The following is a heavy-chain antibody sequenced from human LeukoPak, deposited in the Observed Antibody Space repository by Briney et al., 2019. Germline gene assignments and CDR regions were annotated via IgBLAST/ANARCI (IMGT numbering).Heavy chain of an antibody. V-gene: IGHV4-39*07. CDR1: GDSISSGDYY. CDR2: INHSGST. Sequence: PSETLSLTCTVSGDSISSGDYYWSWIRQPPGKGLEWIGEINHSGSTNYNPSLKSRVTISVDTSKNQFSLKLSSVTAADTAVYYCARDREQQLVRFYNAFDIWGQGTMVTVSS. CDR3: ARDREQQLVRFYNAFDI. D-gene: IGHD1-1*01. J-gene: IGHJ3*02.